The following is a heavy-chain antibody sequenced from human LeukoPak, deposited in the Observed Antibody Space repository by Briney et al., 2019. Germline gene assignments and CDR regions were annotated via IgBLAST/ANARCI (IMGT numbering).Heavy chain of an antibody. Sequence: ASVKVSCKASGGTFSSYAISWVRQAPGQGPEWMGGIIPIFGTANYAQKFQGRVTITTDESTSTAYMELSSLRSEDTAVYYCARVGTYSSGPGDFDYWGQGTLVTVSS. V-gene: IGHV1-69*05. CDR2: IIPIFGTA. D-gene: IGHD6-19*01. CDR3: ARVGTYSSGPGDFDY. CDR1: GGTFSSYA. J-gene: IGHJ4*02.